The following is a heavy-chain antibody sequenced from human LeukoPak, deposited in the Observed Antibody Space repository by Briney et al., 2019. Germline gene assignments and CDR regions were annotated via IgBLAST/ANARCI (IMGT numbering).Heavy chain of an antibody. CDR3: ARHPLDPRQWLDFDY. V-gene: IGHV5-51*01. CDR1: GYSFTSYW. D-gene: IGHD6-19*01. Sequence: GESLKISCKGSGYSFTSYWIGWVRQMPGKGLEWMGIIYPGGSDTRYSPSFQGQVTISADKSISTAYLQWSSLKASDTAMYYCARHPLDPRQWLDFDYWGQGTLVTVSS. J-gene: IGHJ4*02. CDR2: IYPGGSDT.